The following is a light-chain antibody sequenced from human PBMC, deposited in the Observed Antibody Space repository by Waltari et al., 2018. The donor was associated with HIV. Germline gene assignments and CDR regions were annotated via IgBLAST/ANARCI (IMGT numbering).Light chain of an antibody. CDR2: RSS. Sequence: DIQMTQSPSNLSASVGDTVVITFRASQSIDNWLAWYQQKPGRAPRLLVSRSSLLERGVSCRFRGSGSGTEFPITIRSLQPDDIGTYYCQQYSTHYAFGQGTRVE. CDR3: QQYSTHYA. CDR1: QSIDNW. J-gene: IGKJ2*01. V-gene: IGKV1-5*03.